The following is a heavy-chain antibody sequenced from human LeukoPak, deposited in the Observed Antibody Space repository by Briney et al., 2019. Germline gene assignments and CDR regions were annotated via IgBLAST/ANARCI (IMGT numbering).Heavy chain of an antibody. CDR2: ISSRHNTHI. CDR1: GFTFSDFG. V-gene: IGHV3-21*01. Sequence: PGGSLRLSCAASGFTFSDFGLNWVRQAPGKGLEWVSFISSRHNTHIYYAESVKGRFTIARDNSRNTLYLQMNSLRAEDTAVYSCARSSSSSEGFDYWGQGTLVTVSS. CDR3: ARSSSSSEGFDY. D-gene: IGHD6-6*01. J-gene: IGHJ4*02.